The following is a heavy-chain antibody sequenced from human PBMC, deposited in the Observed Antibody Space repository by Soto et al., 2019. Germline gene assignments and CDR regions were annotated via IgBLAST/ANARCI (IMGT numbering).Heavy chain of an antibody. CDR3: ARDTSGYALLNY. D-gene: IGHD5-12*01. V-gene: IGHV1-2*02. CDR1: GYTFTGYY. Sequence: ASVKVSCKASGYTFTGYYMHWVRQAPGQGLEWMGWINPNSGGTNYAQKFQGRVTMTRDTSISTAYMELSRLRSDDTAVYYCARDTSGYALLNYWGQGTLVTVSS. CDR2: INPNSGGT. J-gene: IGHJ4*02.